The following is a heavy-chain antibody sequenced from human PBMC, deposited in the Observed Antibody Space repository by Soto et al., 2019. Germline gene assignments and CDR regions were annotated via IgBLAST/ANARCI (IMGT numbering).Heavy chain of an antibody. J-gene: IGHJ6*03. Sequence: GESLKISCKGSGYSFTSYWIDWVRQMPGKGLEWMGIIYPGDSDTRYSPSFQGQVTISADESISTAYLQWSSLKASDTAMYYCARLPDYGDYYYYYMDVWGKGTTVTVSS. V-gene: IGHV5-51*01. D-gene: IGHD4-17*01. CDR2: IYPGDSDT. CDR3: ARLPDYGDYYYYYMDV. CDR1: GYSFTSYW.